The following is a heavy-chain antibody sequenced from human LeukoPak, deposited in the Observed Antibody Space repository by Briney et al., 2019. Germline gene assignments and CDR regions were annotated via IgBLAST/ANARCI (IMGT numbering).Heavy chain of an antibody. CDR1: GYSISSGYY. V-gene: IGHV4-38-2*02. Sequence: SETLSLTCTVSGYSISSGYYWGWIRQPPGKGLEWIGSIYHSGSTYYNPSLKSRVTISVDTSKNQFSLKLSSVTAADTAVYYCASDDYYGSGSYRWWGQGTLVTVSS. D-gene: IGHD3-10*01. CDR3: ASDDYYGSGSYRW. J-gene: IGHJ4*02. CDR2: IYHSGST.